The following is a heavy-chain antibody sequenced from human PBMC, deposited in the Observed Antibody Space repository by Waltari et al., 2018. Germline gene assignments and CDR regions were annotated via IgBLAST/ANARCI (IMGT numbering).Heavy chain of an antibody. CDR3: ARMGATVLKSIDF. CDR2: INQDGSDQ. CDR1: GFTFRDYW. V-gene: IGHV3-7*03. J-gene: IGHJ4*02. D-gene: IGHD4-4*01. Sequence: EVQLVESGGGLVQPGGSLRLSCQASGFTFRDYWMTWGRQDPHMGMEWVATINQDGSDQYYRDPVKGRFTISRDNAKNSIYLRMDSLRAEDTAFYYCARMGATVLKSIDFWGQGTLVTVSS.